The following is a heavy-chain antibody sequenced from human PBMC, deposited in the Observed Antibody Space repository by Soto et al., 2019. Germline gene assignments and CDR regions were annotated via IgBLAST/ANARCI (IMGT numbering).Heavy chain of an antibody. CDR3: ARHGGYCSSTSCYKGYYYGMDV. J-gene: IGHJ6*02. V-gene: IGHV5-51*01. Sequence: PGESLKISCKGSGYSFNSYWIGWVRQMPGKGLEWMGIIYPGDSDTRYSPSFQGQVTISADKSISTAYLQWSSLKASDTAMYYCARHGGYCSSTSCYKGYYYGMDVWGQGTTVTASS. CDR2: IYPGDSDT. D-gene: IGHD2-2*01. CDR1: GYSFNSYW.